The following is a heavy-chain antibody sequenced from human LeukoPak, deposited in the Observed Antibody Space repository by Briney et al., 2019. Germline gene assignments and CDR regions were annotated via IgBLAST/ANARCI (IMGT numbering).Heavy chain of an antibody. CDR1: GFTFNTYG. CDR3: ARDTHLSYAAGFDC. D-gene: IGHD3-10*01. Sequence: PGGSLRLSCAASGFTFNTYGMNWVRQAPGKGLEWVSYTSSSSNPIYYADSVKGRFTISRDNAKNSLYLQMTSLRAEDTALYYCARDTHLSYAAGFDCWGQGTLVTVSS. V-gene: IGHV3-48*04. J-gene: IGHJ4*02. CDR2: TSSSSNPI.